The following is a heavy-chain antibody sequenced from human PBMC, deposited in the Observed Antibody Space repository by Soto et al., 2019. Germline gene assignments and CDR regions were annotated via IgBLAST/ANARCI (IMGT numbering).Heavy chain of an antibody. V-gene: IGHV3-23*01. CDR1: GFTFSSYA. CDR3: AKTRQGLLRYFDWLPEADY. D-gene: IGHD3-9*01. Sequence: GGSLRLSCAASGFTFSSYAMSWVRQAPGKGLEWVSAISGSGGSTYYADSVKGRFTISRDNSKNTLYLQMNSLRAEDTAVYYCAKTRQGLLRYFDWLPEADYWGQGTLVTVSS. J-gene: IGHJ4*02. CDR2: ISGSGGST.